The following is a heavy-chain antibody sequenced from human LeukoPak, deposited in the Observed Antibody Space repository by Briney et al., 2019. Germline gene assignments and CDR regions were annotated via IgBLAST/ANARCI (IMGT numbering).Heavy chain of an antibody. D-gene: IGHD3-22*01. V-gene: IGHV3-43*02. CDR3: AKMAHYYDSSGQAFDY. Sequence: PGGSLRLSCAASGFTFDDYAMHWVRQAPGKGLEWVSLISGDGGSTYYADSVKGRFTISRDNSKNSLYLQMNSLRTEDTALYYCAKMAHYYDSSGQAFDYWGQGTLVTVYS. CDR1: GFTFDDYA. CDR2: ISGDGGST. J-gene: IGHJ4*02.